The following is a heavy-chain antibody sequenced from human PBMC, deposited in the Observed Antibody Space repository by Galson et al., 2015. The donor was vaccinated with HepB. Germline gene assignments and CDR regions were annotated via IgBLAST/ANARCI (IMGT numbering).Heavy chain of an antibody. Sequence: SLRLSCAASGFTFSSYSMNWVRQAPGKGLEWVSSISSSSSYIYYADSVKGRFTISRDNAKNSLYLQMNSLRAEDTAVYYCAREGVTERWSGGTRFDYWSQGTLVTVSS. CDR3: AREGVTERWSGGTRFDY. D-gene: IGHD4-23*01. V-gene: IGHV3-21*01. CDR2: ISSSSSYI. J-gene: IGHJ4*02. CDR1: GFTFSSYS.